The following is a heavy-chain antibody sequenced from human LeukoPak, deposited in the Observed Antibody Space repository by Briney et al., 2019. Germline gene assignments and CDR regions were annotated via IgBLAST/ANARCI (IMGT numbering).Heavy chain of an antibody. V-gene: IGHV3-7*01. CDR3: ASRWPYAEFDY. Sequence: GGSLRLTCAASGFTFSSYWMSWVRQAPGKGLEWVANIKQDGSEKYYVDSVKGRFTISRDNAKNSLYLQMNSLRAEDTAVYYCASRWPYAEFDYWGQGTLVTVSS. CDR2: IKQDGSEK. CDR1: GFTFSSYW. D-gene: IGHD4-23*01. J-gene: IGHJ4*02.